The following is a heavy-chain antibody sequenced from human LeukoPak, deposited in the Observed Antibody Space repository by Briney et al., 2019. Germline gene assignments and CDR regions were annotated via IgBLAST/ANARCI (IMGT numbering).Heavy chain of an antibody. V-gene: IGHV3-23*01. J-gene: IGHJ4*02. D-gene: IGHD7-27*01. CDR3: ARGGLGSAFDN. CDR1: GFTFSNYA. Sequence: GGSLRLSCAASGFTFSNYALSWVRQAPGKGLECVSAISGSGGSTYSADSVKGRFTISRDNSKDTLYLQMNSLRADDTAVFYCARGGLGSAFDNWGQGTRVTVSS. CDR2: ISGSGGST.